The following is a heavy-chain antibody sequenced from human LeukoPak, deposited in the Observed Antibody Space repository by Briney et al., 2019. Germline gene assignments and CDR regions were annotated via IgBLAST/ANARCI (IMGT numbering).Heavy chain of an antibody. V-gene: IGHV3-9*01. CDR1: GFTFDDYA. CDR2: ISWNSGSI. D-gene: IGHD6-19*01. CDR3: AKDIGSGWPYYYGMDV. Sequence: PGRSLRLSCAASGFTFDDYAMHWVRHAPGKGLEWVSGISWNSGSIGYADSVKGRFTISRDNAKNSLYLQMSSLRAEDTALYYCAKDIGSGWPYYYGMDVWGQGTTVTVSS. J-gene: IGHJ6*02.